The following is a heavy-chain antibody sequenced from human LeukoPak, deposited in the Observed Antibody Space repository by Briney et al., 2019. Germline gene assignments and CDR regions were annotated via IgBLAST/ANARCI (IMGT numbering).Heavy chain of an antibody. CDR3: ARSYCSSTSCYAWRGSFDY. V-gene: IGHV1-2*02. D-gene: IGHD2-2*01. Sequence: ASVKVSCKASGYTFTGYYMHWVRQAPGQGLEWMGWINPNSGGTNYAQKLQGRVTMTRDTSISTAYMELSRLRSDDTAVYYCARSYCSSTSCYAWRGSFDYWGQGTLVTVSS. J-gene: IGHJ4*02. CDR1: GYTFTGYY. CDR2: INPNSGGT.